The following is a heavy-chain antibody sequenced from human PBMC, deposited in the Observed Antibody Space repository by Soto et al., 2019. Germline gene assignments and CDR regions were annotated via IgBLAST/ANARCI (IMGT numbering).Heavy chain of an antibody. CDR1: GGSFSGYY. CDR2: INHSGST. V-gene: IGHV4-34*01. CDR3: ARGGGYSLDY. J-gene: IGHJ4*02. D-gene: IGHD6-13*01. Sequence: QVQLQQWGAGLLKPSETLSLTCAVYGGSFSGYYWSWIRQPPGKGLEWIGEINHSGSTNYNPSLKSRVTISVDTSKNQLSLKLSSVTAADTAVYYGARGGGYSLDYWGQGTLVTVSS.